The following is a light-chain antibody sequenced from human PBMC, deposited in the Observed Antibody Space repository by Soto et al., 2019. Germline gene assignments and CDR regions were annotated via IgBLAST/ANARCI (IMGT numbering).Light chain of an antibody. V-gene: IGKV3-11*01. CDR1: QSLRSY. CDR3: QQRSNWPPT. J-gene: IGKJ3*01. Sequence: DIALTQSPAPLSLSPGERATLSCRASQSLRSYLAWYQQKPGQPPRLIIYDAFTTATGVPARFSGSWSGTEFTLTISSLEPEDVAVYYCQQRSNWPPTFGPGTKVDI. CDR2: DAF.